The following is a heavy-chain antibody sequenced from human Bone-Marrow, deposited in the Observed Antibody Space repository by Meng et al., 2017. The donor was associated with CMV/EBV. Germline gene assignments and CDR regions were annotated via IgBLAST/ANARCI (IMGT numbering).Heavy chain of an antibody. Sequence: GGSLRLSCAASGFTFSGYAMSWVRQAPGKGLEWVSVIYSGGSSTYYADSVKGRFTISRDNSKNTLYLQMNSLRAEDTAVYYCAKGTKSSYCSSTSCYPYYFDYWGQGTLVTVSS. J-gene: IGHJ4*02. D-gene: IGHD2-2*01. CDR3: AKGTKSSYCSSTSCYPYYFDY. CDR2: IYSGGSST. CDR1: GFTFSGYA. V-gene: IGHV3-23*03.